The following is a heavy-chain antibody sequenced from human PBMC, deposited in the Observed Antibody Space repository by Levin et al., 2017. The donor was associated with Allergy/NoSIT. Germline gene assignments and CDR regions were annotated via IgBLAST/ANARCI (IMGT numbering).Heavy chain of an antibody. CDR3: ARDLADESAYDYGDYGAIGAFDS. CDR2: IYYSVST. V-gene: IGHV4-31*03. J-gene: IGHJ3*02. Sequence: SQTLSLTCTVSGGSIRSGGYYCSWIRQHPGKGLEWIGYIYYSVSTYYNPSLKSRVTISVDTSKNQFSLKLSSVTAADTAVYYCARDLADESAYDYGDYGAIGAFDSWGQGTMVTVSS. CDR1: GGSIRSGGYY. D-gene: IGHD4-17*01.